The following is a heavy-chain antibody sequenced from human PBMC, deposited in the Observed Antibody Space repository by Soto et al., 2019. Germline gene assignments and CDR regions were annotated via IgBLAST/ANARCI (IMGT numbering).Heavy chain of an antibody. Sequence: VGSLRLSCAASGFNFSGSVIHWVRQASGKGLEWVGRIRSKGYNYATAYAASVEGRFTVSRDDSKNTAYLQMNSLKSEDTAVYYCSRLVVWGQGSLVTVSS. CDR1: GFNFSGSV. D-gene: IGHD2-15*01. CDR3: SRLVV. J-gene: IGHJ4*02. CDR2: IRSKGYNYAT. V-gene: IGHV3-73*01.